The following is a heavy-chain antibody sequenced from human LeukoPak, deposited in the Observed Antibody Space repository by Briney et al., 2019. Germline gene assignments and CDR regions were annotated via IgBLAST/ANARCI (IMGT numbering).Heavy chain of an antibody. J-gene: IGHJ4*02. V-gene: IGHV1-18*01. Sequence: GASVKVSCKTSGYTFTRYGVSWVLQAPGQGLEWMGWISPHNGNRDYAQKFKDRVTMTTDTSTNTVYLELRSLRPDDTAMYYCARTGYGSGSDDFDFWGQGTLVTVSS. D-gene: IGHD3-10*01. CDR2: ISPHNGNR. CDR3: ARTGYGSGSDDFDF. CDR1: GYTFTRYG.